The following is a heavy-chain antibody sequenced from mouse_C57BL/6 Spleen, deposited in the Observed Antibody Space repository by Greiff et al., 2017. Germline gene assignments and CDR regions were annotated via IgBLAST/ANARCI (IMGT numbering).Heavy chain of an antibody. CDR3: ARSSGYESDFEY. V-gene: IGHV3-6*01. CDR1: GYFITSGYY. CDR2: ISYDGSY. J-gene: IGHJ2*01. Sequence: EVHLVGSGPGLVEPSQSLSPTCSFTGYFITSGYYWNWIRQFPGNKLEWMGYISYDGSYNYNPSLKNRISITRDTSKNQVFLKLNSVTTEDTATYYCARSSGYESDFEYWGQGATLTVSS. D-gene: IGHD3-2*02.